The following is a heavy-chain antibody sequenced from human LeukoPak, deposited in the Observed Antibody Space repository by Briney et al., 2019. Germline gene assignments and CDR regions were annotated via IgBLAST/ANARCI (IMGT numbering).Heavy chain of an antibody. CDR3: AKAFQRGWERDAFAF. CDR1: GFTFSNAW. Sequence: GGSLRLSCAASGFTFSNAWMNWVRQAPGKGLEWVGRIKRKPDGGPTDYSAPVKGRFTISRDDSKNTLYLQMNSLGADDTAVYYCAKAFQRGWERDAFAFWGQGTLVTVSS. J-gene: IGHJ3*01. D-gene: IGHD1-26*01. V-gene: IGHV3-15*01. CDR2: IKRKPDGGPT.